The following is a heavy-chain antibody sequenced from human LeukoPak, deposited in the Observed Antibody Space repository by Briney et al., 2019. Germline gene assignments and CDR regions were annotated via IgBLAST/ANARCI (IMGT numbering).Heavy chain of an antibody. CDR3: ARAEWRYCSSTSCYIFDY. J-gene: IGHJ4*02. CDR2: IYTSAT. Sequence: NPSETLSLTCTVSGGSISGYYWSWIRQPAGKGLEWIGRIYTSATNYNPSLKSRVTISVDTSKNQFSLKLSSVTAADTAVYYCARAEWRYCSSTSCYIFDYWGQGTLVTVSS. CDR1: GGSISGYY. V-gene: IGHV4-4*07. D-gene: IGHD2-2*02.